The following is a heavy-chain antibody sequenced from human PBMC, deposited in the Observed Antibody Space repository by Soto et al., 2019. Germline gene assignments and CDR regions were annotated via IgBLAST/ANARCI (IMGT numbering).Heavy chain of an antibody. CDR1: GGSISSSSYY. CDR3: ARHLTVVAANLNWFDP. Sequence: SETLSLTCTVSGGSISSSSYYWGWIRQPPGKGLEWIGSIYYSGSTYYNPSLKSRVTISVDTSKNQFSLKLSSVTAADTAVYYCARHLTVVAANLNWFDPWGQGTLVTVSS. V-gene: IGHV4-39*01. J-gene: IGHJ5*02. CDR2: IYYSGST. D-gene: IGHD2-15*01.